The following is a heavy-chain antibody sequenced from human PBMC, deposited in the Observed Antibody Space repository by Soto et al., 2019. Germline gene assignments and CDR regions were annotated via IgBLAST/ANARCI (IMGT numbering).Heavy chain of an antibody. Sequence: SVKVSCKASGGTFSSYTISWVRQAPGQGLEWMGRIIPILGIANYAQKFQGRVTITADKSTSTAYMELSSLRSEDTAVYYCARDGGAAAGTVYSDYWGQGTLVTVSS. CDR1: GGTFSSYT. V-gene: IGHV1-69*04. CDR2: IIPILGIA. J-gene: IGHJ4*02. D-gene: IGHD6-13*01. CDR3: ARDGGAAAGTVYSDY.